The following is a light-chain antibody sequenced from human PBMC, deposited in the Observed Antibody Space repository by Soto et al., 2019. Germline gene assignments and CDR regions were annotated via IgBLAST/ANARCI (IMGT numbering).Light chain of an antibody. J-gene: IGKJ4*01. V-gene: IGKV3-11*01. CDR1: ESAVNY. CDR3: QQRNTWPLT. CDR2: DVS. Sequence: EIVLTQSPATLSLSPGERATLSCRASESAVNYLAWYQQQPGQAPRLLIYDVSNRATGIPDRFSGSESGTDFTHTIRSLEPEDFAVYYCQQRNTWPLTFGGGTRVDIK.